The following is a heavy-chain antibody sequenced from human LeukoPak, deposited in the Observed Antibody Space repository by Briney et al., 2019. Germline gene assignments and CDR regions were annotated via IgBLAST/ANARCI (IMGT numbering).Heavy chain of an antibody. CDR3: ASGRTISDFDY. CDR2: ISGYNGNT. D-gene: IGHD3-3*01. J-gene: IGHJ4*02. V-gene: IGHV1-18*01. Sequence: GASVKVSCKVSGYTLTELSMHWVRQAPGQGLEWMGWISGYNGNTYYAQKFQGRVTMTTDTSTTTAYMELRSLRSDDTAVYYCASGRTISDFDYWGQGTLVTVSS. CDR1: GYTLTELS.